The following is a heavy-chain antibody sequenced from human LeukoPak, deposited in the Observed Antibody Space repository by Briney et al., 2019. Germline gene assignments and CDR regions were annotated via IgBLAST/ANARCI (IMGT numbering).Heavy chain of an antibody. CDR2: IYYSGST. CDR1: GGSISSYY. V-gene: IGHV4-59*01. CDR3: ARAYYYYMDV. Sequence: SETLSLTCTVSGGSISSYYWSWIRQPPGKGLEWIGYIYYSGSTNYNPSLKSRVTISVDTSKNQFSLKLSSVTAADMAVYYCARAYYYYMDVWGKGTTVTVSS. J-gene: IGHJ6*03.